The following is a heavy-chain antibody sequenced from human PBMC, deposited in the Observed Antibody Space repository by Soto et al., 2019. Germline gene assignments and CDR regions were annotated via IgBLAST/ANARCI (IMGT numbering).Heavy chain of an antibody. CDR3: ARRGVESGYDY. Sequence: QLQLQESGPGLVKPSEPLSLTCTVSGGSISSSSYYWGWIRQPPGKGLGWMGSIYYSGSTYYNPSPKGRVTILVDTSTNQLSLSLSSVTAADTAVYYGARRGVESGYDYWGQGTLVTVSS. D-gene: IGHD3-22*01. CDR2: IYYSGST. J-gene: IGHJ4*02. CDR1: GGSISSSSYY. V-gene: IGHV4-39*01.